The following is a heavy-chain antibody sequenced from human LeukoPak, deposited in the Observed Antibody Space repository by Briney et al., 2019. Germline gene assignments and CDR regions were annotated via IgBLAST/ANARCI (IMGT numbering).Heavy chain of an antibody. CDR1: GGSISSYY. CDR3: ARHMSGGYYYFDY. J-gene: IGHJ4*02. V-gene: IGHV4-59*08. CDR2: IYYSGST. Sequence: PSETLSLTCTVSGGSISSYYWSWIRQTPGKGLEWIGYIYYSGSTNYNPSLKSRVTISVDTSKNQFSLKLSSVTAADTAVYYCARHMSGGYYYFDYWGQGTLVTVSS. D-gene: IGHD1-26*01.